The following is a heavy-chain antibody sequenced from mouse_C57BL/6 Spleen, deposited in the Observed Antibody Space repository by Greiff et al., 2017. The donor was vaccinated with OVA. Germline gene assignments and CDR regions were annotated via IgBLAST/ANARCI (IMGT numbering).Heavy chain of an antibody. J-gene: IGHJ2*01. CDR1: GFTFSDYG. Sequence: EVQGVESGGGLVKPGGSLKLSCAASGFTFSDYGMHWVRQAPEKGLEWVAYISSGSSTIYYADTVKGRFPISRDNAKNTLFLQMTSLRSEDTAMYYCARRYYGSSYVGLDYWGQGTTLTVSS. V-gene: IGHV5-17*01. CDR3: ARRYYGSSYVGLDY. CDR2: ISSGSSTI. D-gene: IGHD1-1*01.